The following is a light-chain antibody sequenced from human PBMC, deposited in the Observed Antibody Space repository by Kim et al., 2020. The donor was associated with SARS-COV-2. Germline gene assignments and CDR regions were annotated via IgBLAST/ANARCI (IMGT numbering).Light chain of an antibody. V-gene: IGKV1-5*01. CDR1: QGISSA. CDR2: AAS. CDR3: QQYKSYPLT. J-gene: IGKJ4*01. Sequence: DIQMTQSPSTLSASVGDRVTITCRASQGISSALAWYQQTAGKAPKLLIYAASILPSGVPSKFSGSGSATEFTLTISSLQPDDFATYYCQQYKSYPLTFGEGTKVDIK.